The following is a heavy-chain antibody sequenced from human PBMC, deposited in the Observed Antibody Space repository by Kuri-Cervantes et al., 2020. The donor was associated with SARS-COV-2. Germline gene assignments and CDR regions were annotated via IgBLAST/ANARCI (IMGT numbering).Heavy chain of an antibody. V-gene: IGHV3-30*04. Sequence: GESLKISCAASGFTFSSYAMHWVRQAPGKGLEWVAVIWYDGSNKYYADSVKGRFTISRDNSKNTLYLQMNSLRAEDTAVYYCARDRGARGWSSWAYGMDVWGQGTTVTGSS. CDR1: GFTFSSYA. CDR2: IWYDGSNK. J-gene: IGHJ6*02. CDR3: ARDRGARGWSSWAYGMDV. D-gene: IGHD5-12*01.